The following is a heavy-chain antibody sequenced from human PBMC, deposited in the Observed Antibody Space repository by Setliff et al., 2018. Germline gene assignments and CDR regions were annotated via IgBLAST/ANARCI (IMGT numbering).Heavy chain of an antibody. D-gene: IGHD2-15*01. CDR1: GFTLRSYW. V-gene: IGHV3-48*04. Sequence: PGGSLRLSCAASGFTLRSYWMSWVRQAPGKGLEWVANISATSLNTYYADSVKGRFTISRDNAKTSLYLQMNSLRAEDTAIYYCARDIRGILSLHDFDSWGQGTLVTVSS. CDR3: ARDIRGILSLHDFDS. CDR2: ISATSLNT. J-gene: IGHJ4*02.